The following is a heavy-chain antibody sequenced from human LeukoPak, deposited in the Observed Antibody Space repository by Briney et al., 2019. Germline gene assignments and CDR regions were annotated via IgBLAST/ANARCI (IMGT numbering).Heavy chain of an antibody. Sequence: ASVKVSCKASGYTFTSYGISWVRQAPGQGLEWMGWISAYNGNTNYAQKLQGRVTMTTDTSTSTAYMELSRLRSDDTAVYFCARDAGYFGSGLRRNWFDPWGQGTLVTVSS. CDR3: ARDAGYFGSGLRRNWFDP. J-gene: IGHJ5*02. D-gene: IGHD3-10*01. CDR1: GYTFTSYG. V-gene: IGHV1-18*01. CDR2: ISAYNGNT.